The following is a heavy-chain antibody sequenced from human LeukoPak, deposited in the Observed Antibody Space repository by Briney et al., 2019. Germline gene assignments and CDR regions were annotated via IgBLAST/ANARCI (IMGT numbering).Heavy chain of an antibody. D-gene: IGHD3-22*01. J-gene: IGHJ3*02. CDR1: GGSISTYA. Sequence: SETLSLTCTVSGGSISTYAWSWIRQPPGKGLEWIGYIYYSGSTNYNPSLKSRVTISVDTSKNQFSLKLSSVTAADTAVYFCARDYYDSRGDGFDIWGQGTLVTVSS. CDR3: ARDYYDSRGDGFDI. CDR2: IYYSGST. V-gene: IGHV4-59*01.